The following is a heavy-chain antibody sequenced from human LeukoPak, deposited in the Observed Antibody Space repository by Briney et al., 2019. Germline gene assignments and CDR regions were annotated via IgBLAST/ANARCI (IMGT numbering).Heavy chain of an antibody. V-gene: IGHV4-39*07. CDR3: AREGVAVAGNDY. J-gene: IGHJ4*02. CDR1: GGSISSSSYY. D-gene: IGHD6-19*01. CDR2: IYYSGST. Sequence: SETLSLTCTVSGGSISSSSYYWGWLRQPPGKGLEWIGSIYYSGSTYYNPSLKSRVTISVDTSKNQFSLKLSSVTAADTAVYYCAREGVAVAGNDYWGQGTLVTVSS.